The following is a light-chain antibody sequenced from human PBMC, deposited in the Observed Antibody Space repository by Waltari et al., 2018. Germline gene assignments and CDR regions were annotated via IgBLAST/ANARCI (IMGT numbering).Light chain of an antibody. V-gene: IGLV1-47*01. CDR3: AVWDDSLNGWV. J-gene: IGLJ3*02. Sequence: QSVVTQPPSASGTPGQWVIISCSGGTSNIGTYSVYWYQHLPGTAPNLLIYKNNERPSRVPDRFSGSKSGTSASLAIGGLRSEDEADYYCAVWDDSLNGWVFGGGTKLTVL. CDR2: KNN. CDR1: TSNIGTYS.